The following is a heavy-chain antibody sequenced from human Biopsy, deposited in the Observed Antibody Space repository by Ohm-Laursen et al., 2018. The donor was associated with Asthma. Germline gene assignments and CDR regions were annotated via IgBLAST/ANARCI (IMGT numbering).Heavy chain of an antibody. CDR2: IKHDGSEK. D-gene: IGHD1-14*01. Sequence: SLRLSCTASGFTFGDYWMSWVRQVPGKGLEWVANIKHDGSEKNHVDSLKGRFTISRDNAKSSLYLQMNSLRAEDTAVYYCARDGPELPTELDYWGPGTLVTVSS. CDR1: GFTFGDYW. V-gene: IGHV3-7*01. J-gene: IGHJ4*02. CDR3: ARDGPELPTELDY.